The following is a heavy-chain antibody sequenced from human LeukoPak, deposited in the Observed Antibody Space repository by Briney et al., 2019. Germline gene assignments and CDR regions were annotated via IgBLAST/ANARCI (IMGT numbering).Heavy chain of an antibody. J-gene: IGHJ4*02. CDR2: INYSGST. V-gene: IGHV4-39*01. CDR1: GGSVSSTTYY. CDR3: ARYVVYGSGKYYFDY. D-gene: IGHD3-10*01. Sequence: PCETLSLICTVAGGSVSSTTYYWSWIRQPPGKGLEWIARINYSGSTYYNPSLKSRVTISVDTSENQFSLKLSSVTAADTAVYYCARYVVYGSGKYYFDYWGQGTLVTVSS.